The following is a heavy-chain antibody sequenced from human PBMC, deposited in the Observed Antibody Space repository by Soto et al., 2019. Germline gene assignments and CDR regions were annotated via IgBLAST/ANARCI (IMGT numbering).Heavy chain of an antibody. CDR3: ARDQPGYSYGYGLGY. J-gene: IGHJ4*02. D-gene: IGHD5-18*01. CDR2: ISSSSSYI. Sequence: PGGSLRLSCAASGFTFSSYSMNWVRQAPGKGLEWVSSISSSSSYIYYADSVKGRFTISRDNAKNSLYLQMNSLRAEDTVVYYCARDQPGYSYGYGLGYWGQGTLVTVSS. V-gene: IGHV3-21*01. CDR1: GFTFSSYS.